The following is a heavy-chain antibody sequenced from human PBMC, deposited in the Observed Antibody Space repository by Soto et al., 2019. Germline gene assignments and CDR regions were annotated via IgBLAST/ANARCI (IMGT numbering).Heavy chain of an antibody. J-gene: IGHJ4*01. CDR1: GLTFRYYG. CDR2: IKLEASEK. D-gene: IGHD3-10*01. V-gene: IGHV3-7*01. Sequence: PGGPRRLSCAASGLTFRYYGMTWVRKAPGKGLEWLASIKLEASEKKYVHSVKGRFTMSRDNAKDLVYLQMDSRRAGDTAVYYCARDSGYGSVASVNHYFDSGGHGTWFTVP. CDR3: ARDSGYGSVASVNHYFDS.